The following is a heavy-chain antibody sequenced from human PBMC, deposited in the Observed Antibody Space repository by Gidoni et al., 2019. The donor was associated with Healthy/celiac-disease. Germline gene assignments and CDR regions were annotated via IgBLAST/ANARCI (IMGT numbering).Heavy chain of an antibody. V-gene: IGHV3-30-3*01. CDR2: ISYDGSNK. CDR3: ARDLGAAGLGTPMDV. J-gene: IGHJ6*03. CDR1: GFTFSSYA. D-gene: IGHD6-13*01. Sequence: QVQLVESGGGVVQPGRSLRLPCAAPGFTFSSYAMHWFRQAPGKGLEWVAVISYDGSNKYYADSVKGRFTISRDNSKNTLYLQMNSLRAEDTAVYYCARDLGAAGLGTPMDVWSKGTTVTVSS.